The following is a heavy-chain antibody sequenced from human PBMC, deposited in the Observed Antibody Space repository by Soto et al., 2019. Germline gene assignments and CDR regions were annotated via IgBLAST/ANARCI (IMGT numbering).Heavy chain of an antibody. CDR2: ISSSGDNT. Sequence: GGSLRLSCAASGFTFSSYAMSWVRQAPGKGLEWVSAISSSGDNTYYADSVKGRFTISRDNSKNTLYLRMNSLRAEDTAVYYCAKEQSGPVDAFDIWGQGTMVTVSS. CDR3: AKEQSGPVDAFDI. CDR1: GFTFSSYA. V-gene: IGHV3-23*01. J-gene: IGHJ3*02.